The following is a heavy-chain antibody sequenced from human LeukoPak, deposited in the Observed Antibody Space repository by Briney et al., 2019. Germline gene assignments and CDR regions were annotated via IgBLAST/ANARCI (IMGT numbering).Heavy chain of an antibody. CDR1: GGSVSNTNYY. D-gene: IGHD3-3*01. CDR2: VDYSGYT. V-gene: IGHV4-39*07. J-gene: IGHJ4*01. CDR3: ARSIFSGSYAFDF. Sequence: SENLSLTCSVSGGSVSNTNYYWGWIRQPPGKGLEWLGSVDYSGYTYQSPSHNSRVTISVDTSKNQFSLKMTSVTAADTAVYYCARSIFSGSYAFDFWGHGTLVTVSS.